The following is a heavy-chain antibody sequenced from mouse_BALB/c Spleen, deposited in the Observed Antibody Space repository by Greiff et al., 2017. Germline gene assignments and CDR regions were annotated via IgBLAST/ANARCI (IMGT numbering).Heavy chain of an antibody. CDR2: ISYDGSN. CDR1: GYSITSGYY. Sequence: EVQLVESGPGLVKPSQSLSLTCSVTGYSITSGYYWNWIRQFPGNKLEWMGYISYDGSNNYNPSLKNRISITRDTSKNQFFLKLNSVTTEDTATYYCARDGNYAFDYWGQGTTLTVSS. D-gene: IGHD2-1*01. V-gene: IGHV3-6*02. CDR3: ARDGNYAFDY. J-gene: IGHJ2*01.